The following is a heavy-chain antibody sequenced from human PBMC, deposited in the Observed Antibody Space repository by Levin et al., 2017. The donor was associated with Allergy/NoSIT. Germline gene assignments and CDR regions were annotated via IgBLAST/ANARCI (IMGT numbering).Heavy chain of an antibody. J-gene: IGHJ5*02. V-gene: IGHV4-31*03. CDR3: ARVSGALVTAMGFPRSWFDP. Sequence: SETLSLTCTVSGSSISSGGYYWTWIRQRPGRGLEWLGCIFYIGTTYYNPSLKSRVSMSVDTSQNQFSLRLISVTAADTAVYYCARVSGALVTAMGFPRSWFDPWGQGTLVTVSS. D-gene: IGHD2-21*02. CDR1: GSSISSGGYY. CDR2: IFYIGTT.